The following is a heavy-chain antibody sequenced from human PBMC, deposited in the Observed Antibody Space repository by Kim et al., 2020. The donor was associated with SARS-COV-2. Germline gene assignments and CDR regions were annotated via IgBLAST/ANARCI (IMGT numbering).Heavy chain of an antibody. Sequence: PTLKSRVPISLDTSQNQFSLKRWSVTAADTAVYFCARVVPSAGSDYFDYWGQGVQVTVSS. J-gene: IGHJ4*02. CDR3: ARVVPSAGSDYFDY. D-gene: IGHD6-13*01. V-gene: IGHV4-59*01.